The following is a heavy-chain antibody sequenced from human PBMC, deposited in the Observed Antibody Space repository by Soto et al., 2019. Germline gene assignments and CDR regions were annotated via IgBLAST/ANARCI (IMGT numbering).Heavy chain of an antibody. Sequence: EVQLVESGGGLVQPGGSLRLSCAASGFTFSSYSMNWVRQAPGKGLEWVSYISSSSSTIYYADSVKGRFTISRANAKNSWYWQMTSLEPGDPVGNYFGGDRDFGRNFASGAQGTRVPVS. CDR3: GGDRDFGRNFAS. V-gene: IGHV3-48*01. CDR2: ISSSSSTI. J-gene: IGHJ4*02. CDR1: GFTFSSYS. D-gene: IGHD3-3*01.